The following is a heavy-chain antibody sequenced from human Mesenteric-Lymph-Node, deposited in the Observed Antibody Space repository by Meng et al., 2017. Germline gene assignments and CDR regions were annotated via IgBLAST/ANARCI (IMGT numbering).Heavy chain of an antibody. CDR2: TYYRSKWYN. CDR1: GDSVSSNSAA. J-gene: IGHJ4*02. Sequence: QVTLQQSGPRLLPPPQPPSLTCAISGDSVSSNSAAWNWIRQSPSRGLEWLGRTYYRSKWYNDYAVSVKSRITINPDTSKNQFSLQLNSVTPEDTAVYYCARVAVGISSFDYWGQGTLVTVSS. V-gene: IGHV6-1*01. D-gene: IGHD1-26*01. CDR3: ARVAVGISSFDY.